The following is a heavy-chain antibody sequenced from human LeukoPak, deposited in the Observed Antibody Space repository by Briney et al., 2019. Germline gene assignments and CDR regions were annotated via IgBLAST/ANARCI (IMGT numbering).Heavy chain of an antibody. V-gene: IGHV3-23*01. CDR1: GFTFSSYA. Sequence: GRSLRLSCAASGFTFSSYAMSWVRQAPGKGLEWVSAISDSGDTTYYADSVKGRFTISRDNSKNTLYLQMNSLRAEDTAVYYCAKAQGRKTAMSNFDYWGQGTLVTVSS. D-gene: IGHD5-18*01. J-gene: IGHJ4*02. CDR2: ISDSGDTT. CDR3: AKAQGRKTAMSNFDY.